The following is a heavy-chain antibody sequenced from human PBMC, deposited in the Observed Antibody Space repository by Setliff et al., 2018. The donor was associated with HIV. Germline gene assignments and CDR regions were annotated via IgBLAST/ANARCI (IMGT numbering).Heavy chain of an antibody. V-gene: IGHV4-59*04. CDR2: MYYSGTT. J-gene: IGHJ4*02. Sequence: PSETLSLTCTVSGGSISNYYWTWIRQPPGKGLEWIGSMYYSGTTYYNPSLKSRLTISVDTSKTQFSLKLNSVTAADTAVYYCGRAPDYWGQGTLVTVSS. CDR1: GGSISNYY. CDR3: GRAPDY.